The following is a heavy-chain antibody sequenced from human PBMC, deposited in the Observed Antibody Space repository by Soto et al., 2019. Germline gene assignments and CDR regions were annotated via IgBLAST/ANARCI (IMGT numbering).Heavy chain of an antibody. CDR1: GFTFSSYA. J-gene: IGHJ3*02. V-gene: IGHV3-72*01. D-gene: IGHD6-19*01. CDR3: ARAPRIAVPGTQGHYAFVM. Sequence: GGSLRLSCAASGFTFSSYAMSWVRQAPGKGLEWVGRTRNKANSYTTEYAASVKGRFTISRDDLKNSLYLHMKSLETDDTAVYYCARAPRIAVPGTQGHYAFVMWGQGTMVTVSS. CDR2: TRNKANSYTT.